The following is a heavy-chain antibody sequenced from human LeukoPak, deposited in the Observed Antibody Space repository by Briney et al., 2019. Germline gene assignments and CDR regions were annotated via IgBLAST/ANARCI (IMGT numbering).Heavy chain of an antibody. V-gene: IGHV4-4*07. D-gene: IGHD6-6*01. CDR2: IYTSGST. Sequence: SETLSLTCTVSGGSISSYYWSWIRQPAGKGLEWIGRIYTSGSTNYNPSLKSRVTMSVDTSKNQFSLKLSSATAADTAVYYCASGIEYSSSDYWGQGTLVTVSS. J-gene: IGHJ4*02. CDR1: GGSISSYY. CDR3: ASGIEYSSSDY.